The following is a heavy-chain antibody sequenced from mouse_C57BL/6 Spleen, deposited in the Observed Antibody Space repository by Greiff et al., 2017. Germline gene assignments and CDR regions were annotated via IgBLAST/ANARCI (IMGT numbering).Heavy chain of an antibody. CDR1: GYSITRGYY. CDR2: ISYDGSN. CDR3: ARESGLPPFDY. V-gene: IGHV3-6*01. Sequence: EVKLQESGPGLVKPSQSLSLTCSVTGYSITRGYYWNWIRQFPGNKLEWMGYISYDGSNNYNPSLKNRISITRDTSKNQFFLKLNSVTTEDTATYYCARESGLPPFDYGGQGTTLTVSS. J-gene: IGHJ2*01. D-gene: IGHD1-3*01.